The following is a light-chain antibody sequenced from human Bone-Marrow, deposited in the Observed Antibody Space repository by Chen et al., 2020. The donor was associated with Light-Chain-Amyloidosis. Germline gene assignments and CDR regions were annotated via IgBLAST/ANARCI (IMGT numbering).Light chain of an antibody. CDR1: SVAVGGYHY. CDR3: SSYTSTGTYV. V-gene: IGLV2-14*01. CDR2: EVS. Sequence: QSALTHPASVSGSPGQSITISCTGSSVAVGGYHYDSWYRHHPGKAPKLRIYEVSNRPSGVSNRFSGSKSGNTDSLTISGLQTEDEADYYCSSYTSTGTYVFGTGTKVTVL. J-gene: IGLJ1*01.